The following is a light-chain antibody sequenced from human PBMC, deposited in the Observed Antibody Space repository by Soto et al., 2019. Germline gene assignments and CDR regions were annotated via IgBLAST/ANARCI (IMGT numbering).Light chain of an antibody. CDR1: QTALYSSKNKNY. J-gene: IGKJ5*01. CDR3: HQYYDTPHT. Sequence: DIVMAQSPESRSVSLGYSATINCKPNQTALYSSKNKNYLNWYQQKPGQPPQLLIYWASVRESGVPDRFSGSGSGTDFTLTIRSVQAEDVAVYYCHQYYDTPHTFGQGTRLEIK. V-gene: IGKV4-1*01. CDR2: WAS.